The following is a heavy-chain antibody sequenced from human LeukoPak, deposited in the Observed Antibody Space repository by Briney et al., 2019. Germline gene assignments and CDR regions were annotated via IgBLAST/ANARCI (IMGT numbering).Heavy chain of an antibody. CDR3: ARLADGWYDYYYMDV. V-gene: IGHV5-51*01. CDR1: GYSFTSYW. J-gene: IGHJ6*03. D-gene: IGHD6-19*01. Sequence: RESLKISCKGSGYSFTSYWIGWVRQMPGKGLEWMGIIYPGDSDTRYSPSFQGQVTISADKSISTAYLQWSSLKASDTAMYYCARLADGWYDYYYMDVWGKGTTVTVSS. CDR2: IYPGDSDT.